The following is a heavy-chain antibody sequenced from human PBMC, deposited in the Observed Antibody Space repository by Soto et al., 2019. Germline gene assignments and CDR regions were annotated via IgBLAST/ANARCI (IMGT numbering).Heavy chain of an antibody. V-gene: IGHV3-21*01. CDR3: ARDSYYYDSSGFIRGFDY. D-gene: IGHD3-22*01. Sequence: GGSLRLSCAASGFTFSSYSMNWVRHAPGKGLEWVSSISSSSSYIYYADSVKGRFTISRDNAKNSLYLQMNSLRAEDTAVYYCARDSYYYDSSGFIRGFDYWGQGTLVTVSS. J-gene: IGHJ4*02. CDR1: GFTFSSYS. CDR2: ISSSSSYI.